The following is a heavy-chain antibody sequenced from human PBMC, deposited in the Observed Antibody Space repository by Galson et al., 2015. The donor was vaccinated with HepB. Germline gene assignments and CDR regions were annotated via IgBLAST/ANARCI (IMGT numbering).Heavy chain of an antibody. Sequence: QSGAEVKKPGESLRISCQGSGYNFTNYWVTWVRQMPGEGLEWIGKIDPVDSYTNYSPSFQGHVTISTDKSISTAYLQWSSLKASDTAMYYCARQAIGYSSRGDGFDLWGQGTLVTLSS. CDR2: IDPVDSYT. D-gene: IGHD6-19*01. CDR1: GYNFTNYW. J-gene: IGHJ3*01. CDR3: ARQAIGYSSRGDGFDL. V-gene: IGHV5-10-1*01.